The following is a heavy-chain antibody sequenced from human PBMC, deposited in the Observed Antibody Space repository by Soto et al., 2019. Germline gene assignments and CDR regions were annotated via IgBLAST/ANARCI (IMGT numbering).Heavy chain of an antibody. J-gene: IGHJ5*02. CDR1: GGSFSGYY. Sequence: SETLSLTCAVYGGSFSGYYWSWIRQPPGKGLEWIGEINHSGSTNYNPSLKSRVTISVDTSKNQFSLKLSSVTAADTAVYYCARGKRYYDFWSGYPNNWFDPWGQGTLVTVS. CDR2: INHSGST. V-gene: IGHV4-34*01. CDR3: ARGKRYYDFWSGYPNNWFDP. D-gene: IGHD3-3*01.